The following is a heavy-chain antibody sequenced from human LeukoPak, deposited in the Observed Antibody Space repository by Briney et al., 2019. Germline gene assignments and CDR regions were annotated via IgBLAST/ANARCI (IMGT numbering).Heavy chain of an antibody. CDR3: VRNLAVAGTCFDS. CDR1: GFTFRNYW. CDR2: IKQDGSDR. V-gene: IGHV3-7*03. D-gene: IGHD6-19*01. Sequence: PGGSLRLSCAASGFTFRNYWMSWVRQAPGTGLEWGANIKQDGSDRNYVTSVRGRFTISRDNAESSLYQQMNSLRVEDTAVYYCVRNLAVAGTCFDSWGQGTLVTVSS. J-gene: IGHJ4*02.